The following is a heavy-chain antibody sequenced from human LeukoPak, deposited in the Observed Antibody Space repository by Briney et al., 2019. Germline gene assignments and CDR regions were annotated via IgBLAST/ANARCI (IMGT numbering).Heavy chain of an antibody. CDR2: ISYDEDNK. Sequence: PGGSLRLSCASGFTFSSYGMHWVRQAPGKGLEWVAVISYDEDNKYYADSVKGRFAISRDNSKDTLYLQMNSLRAGDTAVYYCARSPTRSLRVGEFDFWGQGTLVTVSS. V-gene: IGHV3-30*09. J-gene: IGHJ4*02. D-gene: IGHD1-26*01. CDR1: GFTFSSYG. CDR3: ARSPTRSLRVGEFDF.